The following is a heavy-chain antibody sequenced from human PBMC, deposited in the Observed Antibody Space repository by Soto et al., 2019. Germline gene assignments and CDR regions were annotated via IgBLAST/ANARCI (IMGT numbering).Heavy chain of an antibody. CDR1: GFTFSTCA. CDR2: ISGSGTVT. Sequence: EVQLLESGGGLVQPGESLRLSCATSGFTFSTCAMSWVRQAPGKGLEWVSIISGSGTVTFYADSVKSRFSISRDSSKKILFLQMNSLRAEDTAVYYCAKHSSGSYRPFDHWGQGALVTVSS. CDR3: AKHSSGSYRPFDH. V-gene: IGHV3-23*01. J-gene: IGHJ4*02. D-gene: IGHD3-22*01.